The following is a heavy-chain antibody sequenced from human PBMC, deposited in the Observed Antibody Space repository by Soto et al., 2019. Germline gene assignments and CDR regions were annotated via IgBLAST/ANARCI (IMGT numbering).Heavy chain of an antibody. CDR2: ISTYNGNT. V-gene: IGHV1-18*01. CDR3: ARGPTDYYDNSANYFLDY. CDR1: GYTFITYG. J-gene: IGHJ4*02. D-gene: IGHD3-22*01. Sequence: QVPLVQSGAEVKKPGASVKVSCKASGYTFITYGVSWVRQAPGQGLDWLGWISTYNGNTRYAERLQGRVTMTTDTTTNTAYMELRNRRSDDTAVYYCARGPTDYYDNSANYFLDYWGQGTLVTVSS.